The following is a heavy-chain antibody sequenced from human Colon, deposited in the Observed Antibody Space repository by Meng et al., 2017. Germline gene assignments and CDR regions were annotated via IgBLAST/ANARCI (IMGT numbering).Heavy chain of an antibody. CDR1: GDRVSSNTAA. CDR3: ARDHGYSYGLPLDY. J-gene: IGHJ4*02. V-gene: IGHV6-1*01. CDR2: TYYRSKWYN. Sequence: QVQLQQSCPGLVKPSQTLSLTCVIPGDRVSSNTAAWNWIRQSPSRGLEWLGRTYYRSKWYNEYAVSVKSRMTFNADTSKNQVSLQVNSVTPEDTAVYYCARDHGYSYGLPLDYWGQGILVTVSS. D-gene: IGHD5-18*01.